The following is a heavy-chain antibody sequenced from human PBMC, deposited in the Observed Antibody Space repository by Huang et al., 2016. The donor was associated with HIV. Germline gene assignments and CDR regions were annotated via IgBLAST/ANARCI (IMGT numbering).Heavy chain of an antibody. J-gene: IGHJ6*02. CDR3: ARLIGSPSFYYGLDV. CDR1: GYRFRSNW. CDR2: ITPGDPYT. V-gene: IGHV5-51*01. D-gene: IGHD3-10*01. Sequence: EVQLVQSGAEVKKPGESLKISCKGSGYRFRSNWIGWVRQMPGKGLEWMGIITPGDPYTRYSPYFQGQVNISADKSINTAYLQWSSLKASDTAMYYCARLIGSPSFYYGLDVWGQGTTVTVSS.